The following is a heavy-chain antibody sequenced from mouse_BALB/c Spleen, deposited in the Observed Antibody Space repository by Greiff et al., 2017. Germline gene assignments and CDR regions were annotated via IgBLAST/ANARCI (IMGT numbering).Heavy chain of an antibody. CDR3: ARGDTTVVAGFDY. CDR1: GYTFSSYW. V-gene: IGHV1-9*01. Sequence: QVQLQQSGAELMKPGASVKISCKATGYTFSSYWIEWVKQRPGHGLEWIGEILPGSGSTNYNEKFKGKATFTADTSSNTAYMQLSSLTSEDSAVYYGARGDTTVVAGFDYWGQGTTLTVSS. D-gene: IGHD1-1*01. J-gene: IGHJ2*01. CDR2: ILPGSGST.